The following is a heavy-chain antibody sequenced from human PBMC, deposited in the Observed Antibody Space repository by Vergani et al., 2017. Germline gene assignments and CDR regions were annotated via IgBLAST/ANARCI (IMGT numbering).Heavy chain of an antibody. V-gene: IGHV3-21*05. CDR1: GFTFSTYS. CDR3: ARDPGDSSGYSYFDY. CDR2: ISSSSSYI. J-gene: IGHJ4*02. Sequence: DVQLVESGGGLVQPGGSLRLSCAASGFTFSTYSMNWVRQAPGKGLEWVSYISSSSSYIYYADSVKGRFTISRDNAKNSLYLQMNSLRAEDTAVYYCARDPGDSSGYSYFDYWGQGTLVTVSS. D-gene: IGHD3-22*01.